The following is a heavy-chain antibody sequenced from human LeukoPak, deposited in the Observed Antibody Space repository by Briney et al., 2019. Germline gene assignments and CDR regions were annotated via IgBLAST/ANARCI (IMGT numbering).Heavy chain of an antibody. V-gene: IGHV1-58*02. CDR2: IVVGSGNT. D-gene: IGHD2-2*01. CDR1: GFTFSSSA. Sequence: GTSVKVSCKASGFTFSSSAIQWVRQVRGQRLEWVGWIVVGSGNTNYAQKFQDRVTITKDMSTMTAYMELSSLRSEYTALYYCAAVFFSSTVPYFDHWAQGTLVTVSS. CDR3: AAVFFSSTVPYFDH. J-gene: IGHJ4*02.